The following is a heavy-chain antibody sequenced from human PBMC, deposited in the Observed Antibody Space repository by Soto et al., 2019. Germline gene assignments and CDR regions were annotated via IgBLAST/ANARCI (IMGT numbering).Heavy chain of an antibody. Sequence: EVQLLESGGGSVQPGGSLRLSCAASGFTFSSYAMSWVRQAPGKGLEWVSAISGSGGSTYYADSVKGRFTISRDNSKNTLDLQMNSLRAEDTAVYYCAKEQKHSSTWSELNYWGQGTLFTVSS. J-gene: IGHJ4*02. D-gene: IGHD6-13*01. CDR2: ISGSGGST. CDR3: AKEQKHSSTWSELNY. CDR1: GFTFSSYA. V-gene: IGHV3-23*01.